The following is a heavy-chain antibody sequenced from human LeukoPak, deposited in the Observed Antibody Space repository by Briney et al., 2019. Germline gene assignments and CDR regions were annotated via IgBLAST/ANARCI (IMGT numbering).Heavy chain of an antibody. CDR3: ARVSWFGELFDY. CDR2: ISSSGTYI. V-gene: IGHV3-21*01. D-gene: IGHD3-10*01. Sequence: GGSLRLSCAASGFTFSSYTMNWVRQAPGKGPEWVSSISSSGTYIYYADSVKGRFTVSRDNANNSLYLQMNGLRAEDTAVYYCARVSWFGELFDYWGQGTLVTVSS. CDR1: GFTFSSYT. J-gene: IGHJ4*02.